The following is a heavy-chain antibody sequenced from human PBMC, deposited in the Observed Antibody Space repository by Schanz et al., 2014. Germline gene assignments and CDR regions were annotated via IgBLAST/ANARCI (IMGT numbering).Heavy chain of an antibody. Sequence: EVQLVESGGGLVKPGGSLRLSCTASRIIFGTYSMNWIRQTPKGLEWVSSINSRSNFIYYADSVKGRFTISRDNAKNSLDLQMNSLRAEDTAVYYCAGAVATIRADSFDIWGQGTMVDVSS. D-gene: IGHD5-12*01. CDR2: INSRSNFI. CDR3: AGAVATIRADSFDI. CDR1: RIIFGTYS. V-gene: IGHV3-21*01. J-gene: IGHJ3*02.